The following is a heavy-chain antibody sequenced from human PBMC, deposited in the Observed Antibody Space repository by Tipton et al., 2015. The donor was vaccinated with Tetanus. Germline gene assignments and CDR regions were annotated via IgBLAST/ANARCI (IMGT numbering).Heavy chain of an antibody. V-gene: IGHV1-46*02. CDR2: IDPSVAGT. CDR1: GATFNKYA. CDR3: AGVTAQRTELYFDH. D-gene: IGHD6-13*01. J-gene: IGHJ4*02. Sequence: QLVQSGAEVKKPGSSVKVSCKASGATFNKYALNWVRQAPGQGFEWLGIIDPSVAGTSYSRNLQGRLSLTRDTSTNTVYMELNSLTSDDTAVYFCAGVTAQRTELYFDHWGQGTLVTVSS.